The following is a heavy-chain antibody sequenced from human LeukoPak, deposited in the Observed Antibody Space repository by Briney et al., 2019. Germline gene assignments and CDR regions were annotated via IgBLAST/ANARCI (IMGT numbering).Heavy chain of an antibody. CDR1: GFTFSNCW. D-gene: IGHD3-16*01. Sequence: GGSLRLSCAASGFTFSNCWMSWIRQAPGKGLEWVANIKQDGSEKYYVDSGKGRFTISRDNSKNSLYLQMNSLRAEDTALYYCARGPRGGPYYYYYYMDVWGKGTTVTVSS. J-gene: IGHJ6*03. CDR2: IKQDGSEK. CDR3: ARGPRGGPYYYYYYMDV. V-gene: IGHV3-7*01.